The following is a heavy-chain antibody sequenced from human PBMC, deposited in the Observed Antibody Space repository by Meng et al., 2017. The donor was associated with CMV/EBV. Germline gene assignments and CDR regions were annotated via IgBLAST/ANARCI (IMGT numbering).Heavy chain of an antibody. CDR2: INHSGST. Sequence: VPLQQWGAVLLNPSGPLSLTCAVYGGSFSGYYWSWIRQPPGKGLEWIGEINHSGSTNYNPSLKSRVTISVDTSKNQFSLKLSSVTAADTAVYYCARGGNWFDPWGQGTLVTVSS. CDR1: GGSFSGYY. CDR3: ARGGNWFDP. V-gene: IGHV4-34*01. J-gene: IGHJ5*02.